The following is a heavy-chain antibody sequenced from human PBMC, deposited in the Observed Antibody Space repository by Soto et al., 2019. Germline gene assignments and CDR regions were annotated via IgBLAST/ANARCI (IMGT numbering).Heavy chain of an antibody. CDR1: GYTFTSYA. V-gene: IGHV1-3*01. Sequence: QVQLVQSGAEVKKPGASVKVSCKASGYTFTSYAMHWVRQAPGQRLEWMGWINAGNGNTKYSKKFQGRVTITRDTSASKAYMELSSLRSEDTAVYYCARSVFDVVVPAAMSWFDPWGQGTLVTVSS. J-gene: IGHJ5*02. D-gene: IGHD2-2*01. CDR3: ARSVFDVVVPAAMSWFDP. CDR2: INAGNGNT.